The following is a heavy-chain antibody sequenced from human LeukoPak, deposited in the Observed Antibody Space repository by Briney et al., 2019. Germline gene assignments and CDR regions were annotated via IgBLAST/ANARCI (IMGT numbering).Heavy chain of an antibody. Sequence: GASVKVSCKASGYTFTSYDINWVRQATGQGLEWMGWMNPNSGNTGYAQKFQGRVTMTRNTSISTAYMELSSLRSEDTAVYYCATSYSSRGPWFDPWGQGTLVTVSS. V-gene: IGHV1-8*01. CDR3: ATSYSSRGPWFDP. CDR2: MNPNSGNT. CDR1: GYTFTSYD. J-gene: IGHJ5*02. D-gene: IGHD6-13*01.